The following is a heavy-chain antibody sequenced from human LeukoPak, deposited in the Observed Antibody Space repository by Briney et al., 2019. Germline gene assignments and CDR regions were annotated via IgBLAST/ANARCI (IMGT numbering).Heavy chain of an antibody. CDR3: ARESTPQY. CDR1: GGSVSSYY. V-gene: IGHV4-59*02. J-gene: IGHJ4*02. D-gene: IGHD2-15*01. CDR2: IHHSGNT. Sequence: SETLSLTCNVSGGSVSSYYWSWIRQPPGKGPEWIGLIHHSGNTNYNPSLKSRVTMSMDTSKNQFSLRLISVTAADTAVYYCARESTPQYWGQGTLVTVS.